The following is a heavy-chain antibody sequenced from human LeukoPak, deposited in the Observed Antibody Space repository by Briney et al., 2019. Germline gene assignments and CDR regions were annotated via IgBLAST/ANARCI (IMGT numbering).Heavy chain of an antibody. CDR3: ASNYGDYVENAFDI. J-gene: IGHJ3*02. Sequence: SETLSLTCTVSGGSISSSSYYWGWIRQPPGKGLEWIGSIYYSGSTYYNPSLKSRVTISVDMSKNQFSLKLSSVTAADTAVYYCASNYGDYVENAFDIWGQGTMVTVSS. V-gene: IGHV4-39*01. CDR2: IYYSGST. CDR1: GGSISSSSYY. D-gene: IGHD4-17*01.